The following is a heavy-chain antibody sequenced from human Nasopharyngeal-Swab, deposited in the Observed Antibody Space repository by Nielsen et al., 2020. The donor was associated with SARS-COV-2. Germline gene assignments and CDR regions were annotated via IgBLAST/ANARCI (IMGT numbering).Heavy chain of an antibody. Sequence: VRQAPGQGLEWMGWINTNTGNPTYAQGFTGRFVFSLDTSVSTAYLQISSLKAEDTAVYYCARDLYSGTKPRFWSGYYGYYYGMDVWGQGTTVTVSS. V-gene: IGHV7-4-1*02. D-gene: IGHD3-3*01. J-gene: IGHJ6*02. CDR2: INTNTGNP. CDR3: ARDLYSGTKPRFWSGYYGYYYGMDV.